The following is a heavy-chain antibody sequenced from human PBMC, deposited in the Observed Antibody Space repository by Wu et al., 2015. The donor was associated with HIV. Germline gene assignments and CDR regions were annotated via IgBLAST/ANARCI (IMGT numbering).Heavy chain of an antibody. D-gene: IGHD6-19*01. J-gene: IGHJ4*01. CDR3: ASAYSTGWYSDY. V-gene: IGHV1-2*02. CDR1: GYTFTDYY. Sequence: QVQLVQSGAEVKKLGASVKVSCKASGYTFTDYYIHWVRQAPRQGLEWMGWINPNSGGTNYAQKFQGRVTMTRDTSISTAYMELSRLKYDDMAVYYCASAYSTGWYSDYWGQGTLVTVSS. CDR2: INPNSGGT.